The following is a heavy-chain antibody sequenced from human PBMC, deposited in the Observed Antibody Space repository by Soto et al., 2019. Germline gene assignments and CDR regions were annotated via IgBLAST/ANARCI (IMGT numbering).Heavy chain of an antibody. CDR1: GGSISSYY. D-gene: IGHD2-15*01. CDR3: ARGGVVVVVAATRGPDAFDI. V-gene: IGHV4-59*01. J-gene: IGHJ3*02. Sequence: SETLSLSCTVSGGSISSYYWSWIRQPPGKGLEWIGYIYYSGSTNYNPSLKSRVTISVDTSKNQFSLKLSSVTAADTAVYYCARGGVVVVVAATRGPDAFDIWGQGTMVTVSS. CDR2: IYYSGST.